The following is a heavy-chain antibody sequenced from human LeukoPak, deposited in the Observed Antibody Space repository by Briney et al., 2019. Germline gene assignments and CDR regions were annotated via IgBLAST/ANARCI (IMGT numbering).Heavy chain of an antibody. V-gene: IGHV1-2*02. CDR3: ARNYDFWSGYYGYYFDY. J-gene: IGHJ4*02. D-gene: IGHD3-3*01. CDR1: GYTFTGYY. Sequence: ASVKVSCKASGYTFTGYYMHWVRQAPGQGLEWTGWINPNSGGTNYAQKFQGRVTMTRDTSISTAYMELSRLRSDDTAVYYCARNYDFWSGYYGYYFDYWGQGTLVTVSS. CDR2: INPNSGGT.